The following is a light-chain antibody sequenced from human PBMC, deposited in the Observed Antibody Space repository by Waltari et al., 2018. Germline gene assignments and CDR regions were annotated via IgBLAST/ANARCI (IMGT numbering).Light chain of an antibody. J-gene: IGKJ1*01. CDR2: KVS. V-gene: IGKV2-30*02. Sequence: DVMMTQSPLSLPVTLGQPASISCRSSQSLAHSDGNTYLNWFQQRPGQPPRRLIYKVSNRDSGVPDRFSGSGSGTDFTLKISRVEAEDVAIYYCMQSTHWPWTFGQGTKVEIK. CDR1: QSLAHSDGNTY. CDR3: MQSTHWPWT.